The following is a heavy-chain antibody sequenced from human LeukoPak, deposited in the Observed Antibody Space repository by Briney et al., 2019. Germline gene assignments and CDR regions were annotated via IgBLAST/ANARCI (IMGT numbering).Heavy chain of an antibody. CDR3: TRQAPNYDVLTAFPTAFDP. J-gene: IGHJ5*02. CDR2: IRPKSNGYAT. CDR1: GFTFSGSA. D-gene: IGHD3-9*01. Sequence: GGSLRLSCAASGFTFSGSAMHWVRQASGKWLEWVGRIRPKSNGYATSYAASVKGKFTISRDDSKNTTYLQMNSLKTEDTAVYYCTRQAPNYDVLTAFPTAFDPWGQGTLVTVSS. V-gene: IGHV3-73*01.